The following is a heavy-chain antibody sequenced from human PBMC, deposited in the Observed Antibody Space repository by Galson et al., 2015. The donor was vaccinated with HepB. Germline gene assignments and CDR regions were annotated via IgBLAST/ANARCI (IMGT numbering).Heavy chain of an antibody. J-gene: IGHJ3*02. CDR1: GDTFSSYV. Sequence: SVKVSCKDSGDTFSSYVVSWVRQAPGQGLEWMGDIIPIFGTSNNAQKLQGRVTITADESTSTVDMELTRLKPEDTAVYYCTRGLTHYGAASYYNARDAFDIWGQGTAVTGSS. V-gene: IGHV1-69*13. D-gene: IGHD3-10*01. CDR3: TRGLTHYGAASYYNARDAFDI. CDR2: IIPIFGTS.